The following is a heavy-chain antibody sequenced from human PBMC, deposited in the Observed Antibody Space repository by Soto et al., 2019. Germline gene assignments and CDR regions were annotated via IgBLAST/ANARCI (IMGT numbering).Heavy chain of an antibody. CDR3: ARGQRFSDWFDP. CDR1: GGTISGYY. Sequence: SETLSLTCSVSGGTISGYYWTWIRQPAGKGLEWIGRIYSSGNTKYNPSLQSRVTMSLDTSNNQFSLRLTPVTAADTAVYYCARGQRFSDWFDPWGQGTLVTVSS. V-gene: IGHV4-4*07. CDR2: IYSSGNT. J-gene: IGHJ5*02. D-gene: IGHD3-3*01.